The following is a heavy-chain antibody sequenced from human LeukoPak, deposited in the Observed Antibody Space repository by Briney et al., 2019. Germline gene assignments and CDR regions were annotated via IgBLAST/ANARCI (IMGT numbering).Heavy chain of an antibody. CDR2: INSDGSGP. V-gene: IGHV3-74*01. Sequence: GGSLRLSCVASGFTFSNYWMHWVRQAPERGLMWVSKINSDGSGPDYADSVKGRFTISRDNAKNTLYLQMNSLRAEDTAVYYCARDVYGLGDYWGQGTLVTVSS. D-gene: IGHD1-14*01. J-gene: IGHJ4*02. CDR3: ARDVYGLGDY. CDR1: GFTFSNYW.